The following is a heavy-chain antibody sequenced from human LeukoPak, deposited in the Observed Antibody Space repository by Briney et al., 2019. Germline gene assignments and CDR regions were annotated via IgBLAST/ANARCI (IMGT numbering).Heavy chain of an antibody. CDR2: IKQDGSEK. D-gene: IGHD3-3*01. CDR1: GFTFSSYW. Sequence: PGGSLRLSCAASGFTFSSYWMSWVRQAPGKGLEWVANIKQDGSEKYYVDSVKGRFTISRDNAKNSLYLQMNSLRAEDTAVYYCARGDFWSGYYGRFDPWDQGTLVTVSS. CDR3: ARGDFWSGYYGRFDP. V-gene: IGHV3-7*01. J-gene: IGHJ5*02.